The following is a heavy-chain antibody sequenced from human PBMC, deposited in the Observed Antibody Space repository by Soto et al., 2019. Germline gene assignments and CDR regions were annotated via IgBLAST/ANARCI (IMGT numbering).Heavy chain of an antibody. V-gene: IGHV3-15*07. CDR3: ARDFSMVVVAPGY. Sequence: GGSLRLSCAGSGFTFNDAWMNWVRQAPGKGLEWVGRIKSESDGGTTAYAAPVKGRFTISRDNSKDTVYLQMNSLRAEDTAVYYCARDFSMVVVAPGYWGQGTLVTVSS. J-gene: IGHJ4*02. CDR1: GFTFNDAW. CDR2: IKSESDGGTT. D-gene: IGHD2-15*01.